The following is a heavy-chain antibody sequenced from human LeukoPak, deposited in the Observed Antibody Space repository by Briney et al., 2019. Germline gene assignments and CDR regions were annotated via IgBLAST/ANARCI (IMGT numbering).Heavy chain of an antibody. CDR1: GYTFTGYY. D-gene: IGHD3-22*01. CDR3: ARDANFVYDSSGYYPYDY. J-gene: IGHJ4*02. V-gene: IGHV1-2*02. Sequence: ASVKVSCKASGYTFTGYYMHWVRQAPGQGLEWMGWINPNSGGTNYAQKLQGRVTMTTDTSASTAYMELRSLRSDDTAVYYCARDANFVYDSSGYYPYDYWGQGTLVTVSS. CDR2: INPNSGGT.